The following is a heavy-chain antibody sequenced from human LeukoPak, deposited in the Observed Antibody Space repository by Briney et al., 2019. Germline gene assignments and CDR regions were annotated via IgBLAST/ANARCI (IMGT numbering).Heavy chain of an antibody. CDR1: GGSISSGGYY. CDR3: ARDPGILTGYYYFDY. CDR2: IHYSGST. V-gene: IGHV4-31*03. D-gene: IGHD3-9*01. Sequence: SQTLSLTCTVSGGSISSGGYYWSWIRQHPGKGLEWIGYIHYSGSTYYNPSLKSRVTISVDTSKNQFSLKLSSVTAADTAVYYCARDPGILTGYYYFDYWGQGTLVTVSS. J-gene: IGHJ4*02.